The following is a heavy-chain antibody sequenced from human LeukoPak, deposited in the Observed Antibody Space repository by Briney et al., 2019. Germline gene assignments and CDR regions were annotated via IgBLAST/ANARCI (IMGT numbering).Heavy chain of an antibody. CDR3: VSPCMDV. Sequence: SETLSLTCTVAGCSISSYYCNWVRQPRGRGLEWIGYIHYTLRTNYNPPLKSRYTISLATSKNQFSLKLNAVTPAAPVVNYCVSPCMDVWGKGTTVTI. V-gene: IGHV4-59*01. CDR1: GCSISSYY. CDR2: IHYTLRT. J-gene: IGHJ6*03.